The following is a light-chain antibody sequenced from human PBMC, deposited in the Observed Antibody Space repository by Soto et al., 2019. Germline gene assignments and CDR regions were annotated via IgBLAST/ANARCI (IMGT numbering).Light chain of an antibody. CDR2: DVS. V-gene: IGLV2-14*01. J-gene: IGLJ2*01. CDR3: SSYTSSSTLVV. CDR1: SSDVGDYNY. Sequence: QSALTQPASVSGSPGQSITISCTGTSSDVGDYNYVSWYQQHPGKAPKLMISDVSNRPSGVSNRVSGAKSGNTASLTISGLQDEDEAEYYCSSYTSSSTLVVFGGGTQLTVL.